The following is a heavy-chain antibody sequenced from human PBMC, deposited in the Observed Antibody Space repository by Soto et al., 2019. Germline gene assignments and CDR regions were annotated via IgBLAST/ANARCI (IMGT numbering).Heavy chain of an antibody. CDR1: GFTFSSYE. J-gene: IGHJ4*02. V-gene: IGHV3-48*03. CDR3: ARALDFWSGYLSD. D-gene: IGHD3-3*01. Sequence: PGGSLRLSCAASGFTFSSYEMNWVRRAPGKGLEWVSYISSGGTTIYYADSVKGRFTISRDNAKNSLDLQMNSLRADDTAIYYCARALDFWSGYLSDWGQGTLVTVSS. CDR2: ISSGGTTI.